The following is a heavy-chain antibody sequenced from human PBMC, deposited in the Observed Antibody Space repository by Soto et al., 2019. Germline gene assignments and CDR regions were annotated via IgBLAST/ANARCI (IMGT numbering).Heavy chain of an antibody. V-gene: IGHV1-69*01. J-gene: IGHJ4*02. CDR1: GGTFSRYA. CDR2: IIPIFGTA. D-gene: IGHD1-26*01. Sequence: QVQLVQSGAEVKKPGSSVKVSCKASGGTFSRYAISCGRQAPGQGLEWMGGIIPIFGTANYAQKFQGRVTITADESTSTAYMELSSLRSEDTAVYYCARGRAIVGATMDYLGQGTLVTVSS. CDR3: ARGRAIVGATMDY.